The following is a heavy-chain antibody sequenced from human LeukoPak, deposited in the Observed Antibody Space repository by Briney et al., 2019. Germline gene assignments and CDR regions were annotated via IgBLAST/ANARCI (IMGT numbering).Heavy chain of an antibody. D-gene: IGHD2/OR15-2a*01. V-gene: IGHV1-8*01. CDR3: ARVFSRVYYYYCYVDV. CDR1: GYTFTSYD. J-gene: IGHJ6*03. Sequence: GASVKVSCKASGYTFTSYDINWVRQATGQGLEWMGWMNPNSGNTGYAQKFQGRVTMTRNTSISTAYMELSSLRSEDTAEYYCARVFSRVYYYYCYVDVWGKGTTVTVSS. CDR2: MNPNSGNT.